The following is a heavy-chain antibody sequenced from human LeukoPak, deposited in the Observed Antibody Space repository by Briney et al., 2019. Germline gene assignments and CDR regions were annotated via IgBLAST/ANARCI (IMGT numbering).Heavy chain of an antibody. CDR1: GGSISSSSYY. CDR2: IYYSGST. D-gene: IGHD3-10*01. V-gene: IGHV4-39*01. Sequence: SETLSLTCTVSGGSISSSSYYWGWIRQPPGKGLEWIGSIYYSGSTYYNPSLKSRVTISVDTSKNQFSLRLSSVTAADTAVYYCARLYYGSGRLTDYWGQGTLVTVSS. J-gene: IGHJ4*02. CDR3: ARLYYGSGRLTDY.